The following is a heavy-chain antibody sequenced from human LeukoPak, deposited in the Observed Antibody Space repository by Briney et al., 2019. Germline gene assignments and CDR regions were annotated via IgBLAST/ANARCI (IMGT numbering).Heavy chain of an antibody. D-gene: IGHD3-10*01. CDR1: GGSISSYY. Sequence: SETLSLTCTVSGGSISSYYWSWIRQPPGKGLEWIGYIYFSGSTNYNPSLKSRVTISVDTSKNQFSLKLSSVTAADTAVYYCARAPRGAFDIWGQGTMVTVSS. CDR3: ARAPRGAFDI. J-gene: IGHJ3*02. CDR2: IYFSGST. V-gene: IGHV4-59*01.